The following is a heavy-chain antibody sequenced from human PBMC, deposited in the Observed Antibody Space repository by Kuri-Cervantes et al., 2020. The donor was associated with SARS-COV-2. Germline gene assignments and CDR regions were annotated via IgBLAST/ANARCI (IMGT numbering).Heavy chain of an antibody. CDR3: CSGGSQREWYY. V-gene: IGHV3-43*01. Sequence: SCKASGYTFSSSSINWVRQAPGKGREWVALISLDVGSTDYADSVKGRFTTSRDNSKDPLFLQMNSLKSDDTAFYYCCSGGSQREWYYWGQGTLVTVSS. CDR1: GYTFSSSS. D-gene: IGHD3-16*01. J-gene: IGHJ4*02. CDR2: ISLDVGST.